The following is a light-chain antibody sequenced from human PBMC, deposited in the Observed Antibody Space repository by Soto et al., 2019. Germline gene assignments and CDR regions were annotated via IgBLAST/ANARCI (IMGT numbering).Light chain of an antibody. CDR2: EVS. Sequence: QSALTQPASVSGSPGQSITISCTGTSSDVDGYKYVSWYQQHPGKAPKLMIYEVSNRPSGVSNRFSGSKSGNTASLTISGLQAEDEADYYCSSYTSSSTTLYVFGTGTKLTVL. CDR3: SSYTSSSTTLYV. J-gene: IGLJ1*01. CDR1: SSDVDGYKY. V-gene: IGLV2-14*01.